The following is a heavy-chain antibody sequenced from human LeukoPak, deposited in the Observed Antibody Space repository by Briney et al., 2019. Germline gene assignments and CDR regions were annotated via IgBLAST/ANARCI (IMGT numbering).Heavy chain of an antibody. Sequence: SETLSLTCTVSGGSINSYYWSWIRQPPGEGLEWIGNIYYSGTTSYNPSLESRVIISVDTSKNKFSLKLSSVTATDTAVYYCARESTITTLDYWGQGTLVTVSS. D-gene: IGHD4-11*01. V-gene: IGHV4-59*12. CDR2: IYYSGTT. CDR1: GGSINSYY. CDR3: ARESTITTLDY. J-gene: IGHJ4*02.